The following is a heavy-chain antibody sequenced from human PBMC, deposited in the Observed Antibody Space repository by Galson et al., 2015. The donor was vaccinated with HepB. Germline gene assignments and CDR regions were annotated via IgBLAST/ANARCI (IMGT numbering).Heavy chain of an antibody. CDR2: ISAYNGNT. D-gene: IGHD6-13*01. CDR3: ARGPQYSIAAAGTPDY. CDR1: GYTFTSYG. V-gene: IGHV1-18*03. J-gene: IGHJ4*02. Sequence: SVKVSCKASGYTFTSYGISWVRQAPGQGLEWMGWISAYNGNTNYAQKLQGRVTMTTDTSTSTAYMELRSLRSDDMAVYYCARGPQYSIAAAGTPDYWGQGTLVTVSS.